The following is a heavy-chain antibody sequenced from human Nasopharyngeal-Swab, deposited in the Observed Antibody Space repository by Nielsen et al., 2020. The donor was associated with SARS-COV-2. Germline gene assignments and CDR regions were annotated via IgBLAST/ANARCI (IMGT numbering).Heavy chain of an antibody. CDR2: ISSSGSTI. D-gene: IGHD6-6*01. CDR1: GFTFSSYE. V-gene: IGHV3-48*03. J-gene: IGHJ5*02. CDR3: ARGWGIAARSGWFDP. Sequence: GGSLRLSCAASGFTFSSYEMNWVRQAPGKGLEWVSYISSSGSTIYYADSVKGRFTISRDNAKTSLYLQMNSLRAEDTAVYYCARGWGIAARSGWFDPWGQGTLVTVSS.